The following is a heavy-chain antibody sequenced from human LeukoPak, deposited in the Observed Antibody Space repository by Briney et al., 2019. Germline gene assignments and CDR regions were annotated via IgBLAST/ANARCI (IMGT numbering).Heavy chain of an antibody. V-gene: IGHV4-4*07. J-gene: IGHJ3*02. CDR3: ARDFVIPEDAFDI. CDR2: IYTSGST. CDR1: GGSISSYS. D-gene: IGHD1-14*01. Sequence: KSSETLSLTCTVSGGSISSYSWSWIRQPAGKGLEWIGRIYTSGSTNYNPSLKSRVTKSVDTSKNQFSLKLSSVTAADTAVYYCARDFVIPEDAFDIWGQGTRVTVSS.